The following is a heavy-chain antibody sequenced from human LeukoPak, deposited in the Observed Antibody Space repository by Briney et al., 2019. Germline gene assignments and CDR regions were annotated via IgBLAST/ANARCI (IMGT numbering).Heavy chain of an antibody. CDR1: GFTFSSYE. CDR3: ARDKGATSAFDI. J-gene: IGHJ3*02. D-gene: IGHD1-26*01. Sequence: GGSLRLSCAASGFTFSSYEMSWVRQGAGKGLEWLSYIGTSGSSIYYADSVKGRFTISRDNGKRSLYLQMNSVRGEDTGVYFCARDKGATSAFDIWGQGTMVTVSS. V-gene: IGHV3-48*03. CDR2: IGTSGSSI.